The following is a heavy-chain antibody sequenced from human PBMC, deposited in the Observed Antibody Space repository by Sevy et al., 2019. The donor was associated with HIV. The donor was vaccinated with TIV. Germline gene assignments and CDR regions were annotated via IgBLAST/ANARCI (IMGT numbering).Heavy chain of an antibody. CDR1: GFSFSSYA. CDR3: ARVGSWYHDFDY. J-gene: IGHJ4*02. D-gene: IGHD3-10*01. V-gene: IGHV3-33*01. Sequence: GGSLRLSCAASGFSFSSYAMHWVRQAPGKGLEWVAVIGYDGSNKYYADSVKGRFTISRDNSKNTMYLQMNSLRAEDTGVYYCARVGSWYHDFDYWGQGTLVTVSS. CDR2: IGYDGSNK.